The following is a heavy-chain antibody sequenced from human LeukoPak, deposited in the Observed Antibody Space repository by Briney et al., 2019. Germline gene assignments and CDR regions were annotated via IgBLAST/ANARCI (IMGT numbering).Heavy chain of an antibody. J-gene: IGHJ4*02. CDR1: GVSISSSNSY. D-gene: IGHD5-12*01. CDR3: ARDPYSGYGRFDY. V-gene: IGHV4-39*07. Sequence: SETLSLTCTVSGVSISSSNSYWGWIRQPPGKGLEWIGTIYSSGSTYYNSSLKSRVTISVDTSKNHFSLKLNSVTAADTAVYYCARDPYSGYGRFDYWGQGTLVTVSS. CDR2: IYSSGST.